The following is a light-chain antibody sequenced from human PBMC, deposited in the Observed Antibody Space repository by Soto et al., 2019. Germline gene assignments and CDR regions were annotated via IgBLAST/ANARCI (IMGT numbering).Light chain of an antibody. Sequence: DIVMTQSQGTLSVSPGERATLSCRASQSVSSTLAWYQQKPGQAPRLLLYDASTRATGIPARFSGSGSGIDFTLSISSLQAEDFAVYFCRQYNTWPPYTFGQGTKLEI. CDR3: RQYNTWPPYT. CDR1: QSVSST. CDR2: DAS. J-gene: IGKJ2*01. V-gene: IGKV3-15*01.